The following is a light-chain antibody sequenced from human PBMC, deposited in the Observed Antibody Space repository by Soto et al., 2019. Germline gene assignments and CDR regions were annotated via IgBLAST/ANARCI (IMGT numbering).Light chain of an antibody. V-gene: IGLV2-14*01. CDR1: SSDVGGYNY. CDR2: EVS. Sequence: QSVLTQPASVSGSPGQSITISCTGTSSDVGGYNYVSWYQQHPGKAPKLMIYEVSNRPSGVSNHFSGSKSGNTASLTISGLQAEDEAHYYCSSYTSSSSDVFGPGTKATVL. CDR3: SSYTSSSSDV. J-gene: IGLJ1*01.